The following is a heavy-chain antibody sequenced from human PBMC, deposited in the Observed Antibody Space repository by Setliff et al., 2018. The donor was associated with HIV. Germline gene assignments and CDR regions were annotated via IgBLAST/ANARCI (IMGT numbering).Heavy chain of an antibody. Sequence: PGGSLRLSCAASGFTVSSHYMSWVRQAPGEGLEWVSTIYSDGSTYHADSVKGRFTLSRDTSKNTLSLQMNSLRPEDTAVFYCARVRLYSSALDYWGQGTLVTVSS. CDR2: IYSDGST. D-gene: IGHD3-22*01. J-gene: IGHJ4*02. CDR3: ARVRLYSSALDY. CDR1: GFTVSSHY. V-gene: IGHV3-66*02.